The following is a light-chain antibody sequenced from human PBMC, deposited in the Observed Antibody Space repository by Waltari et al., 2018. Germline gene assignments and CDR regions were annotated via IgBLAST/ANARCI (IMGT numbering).Light chain of an antibody. J-gene: IGKJ1*01. CDR1: QSISFY. V-gene: IGKV1-39*01. CDR3: QHSYNSPPWT. Sequence: DIQLTQSPSSMSASVGDRVTITCRASQSISFYLNWYQQKSGKAPELLISFASTLQSGVPSRFNGSGSGADYSLTISTLQPEDFATYYCQHSYNSPPWTFGQGTRLEPK. CDR2: FAS.